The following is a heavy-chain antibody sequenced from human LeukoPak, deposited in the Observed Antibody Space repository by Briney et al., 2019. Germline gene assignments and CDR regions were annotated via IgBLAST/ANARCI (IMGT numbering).Heavy chain of an antibody. V-gene: IGHV5-51*01. CDR2: MYPGDSNI. J-gene: IGHJ6*02. CDR3: ARQPHNYYGMDV. Sequence: GESLKISCQGSGYSFTSYWIGWVRQMPGKDMEWMGIMYPGDSNIRYSPSFQGQVTISADRSISTAFLQWSSLKASDTAMYYCARQPHNYYGMDVWGQGTTVTVSS. CDR1: GYSFTSYW. D-gene: IGHD5-24*01.